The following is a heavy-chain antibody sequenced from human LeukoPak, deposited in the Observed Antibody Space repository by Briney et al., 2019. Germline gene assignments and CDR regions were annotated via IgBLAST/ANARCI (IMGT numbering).Heavy chain of an antibody. CDR2: ISNSGGST. D-gene: IGHD6-19*01. CDR1: GFTFSSYA. CDR3: AKFVAGLYYFDY. V-gene: IGHV3-23*01. J-gene: IGHJ4*02. Sequence: HPGGSLRLSCAASGFTFSSYAMSWVRQAPGEGLEWVSGISNSGGSTYYADSVKGRFTISRDNSKNTLYLQMNSLRAEDTAVYYCAKFVAGLYYFDYWGQGTLVTVSS.